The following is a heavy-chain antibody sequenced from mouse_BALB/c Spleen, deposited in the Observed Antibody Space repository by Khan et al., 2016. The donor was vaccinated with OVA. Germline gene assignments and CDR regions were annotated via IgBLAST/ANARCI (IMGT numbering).Heavy chain of an antibody. CDR2: IVPGSGST. J-gene: IGHJ4*01. D-gene: IGHD1-1*01. V-gene: IGHV1S41*01. Sequence: DLVKPGASVKLSCKASGYTFTSYWINWIKQRPGQGLEWIGRIVPGSGSTSYNEMFKGKATLTLDTSSSTAYLQLSSLSSEDSAVYFCDRENYYGRTCYAMDYWGQGTSVTVSS. CDR1: GYTFTSYW. CDR3: DRENYYGRTCYAMDY.